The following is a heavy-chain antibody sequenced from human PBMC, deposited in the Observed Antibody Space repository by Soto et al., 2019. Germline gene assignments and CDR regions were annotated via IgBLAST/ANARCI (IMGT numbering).Heavy chain of an antibody. CDR1: GFTFSTYS. CDR3: TGPLGDCRDGNCYPGNY. J-gene: IGHJ4*02. V-gene: IGHV3-48*02. D-gene: IGHD2-15*01. Sequence: EVQLVESGGGLVQPGGSLRLSCVASGFTFSTYSMNWVRQAPGKSLEWVAYITSTSSTIYYADSVQGRFTISRDNAKNSLYLQMNSLRDEDTAVYHCTGPLGDCRDGNCYPGNYWGQGTLVTVSS. CDR2: ITSTSSTI.